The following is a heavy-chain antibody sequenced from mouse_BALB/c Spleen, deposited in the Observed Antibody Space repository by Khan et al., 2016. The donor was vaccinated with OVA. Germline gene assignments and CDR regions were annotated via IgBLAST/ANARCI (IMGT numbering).Heavy chain of an antibody. Sequence: EVELVESGPGLVKPSQSLSLTCTVTGYSITSDYAWNWIRQFSGNKLEWMGFISYSGSTSYNPSLKSRISITRDTSKNQFFLQLNSVTTEDTATYDLSRGTIGRFAYWGQGTLVTVSA. CDR2: ISYSGST. CDR1: GYSITSDYA. V-gene: IGHV3-2*02. CDR3: SRGTIGRFAY. J-gene: IGHJ3*01. D-gene: IGHD3-3*01.